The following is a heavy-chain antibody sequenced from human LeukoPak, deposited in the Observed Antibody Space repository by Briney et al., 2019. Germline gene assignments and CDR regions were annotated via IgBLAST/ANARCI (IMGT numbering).Heavy chain of an antibody. CDR3: ATEGNAIGGTSRFFDY. J-gene: IGHJ4*02. Sequence: ASVKVSCKXSGYTFTNYYIHWMRQAPGQGLEWMGLLNPGSGSSTYAQRFQGRVTMTRDTSTSTVYMEVSSLRAEDTAVYYCATEGNAIGGTSRFFDYWGQGTLVTVSS. D-gene: IGHD1-1*01. V-gene: IGHV1-46*03. CDR2: LNPGSGSS. CDR1: GYTFTNYY.